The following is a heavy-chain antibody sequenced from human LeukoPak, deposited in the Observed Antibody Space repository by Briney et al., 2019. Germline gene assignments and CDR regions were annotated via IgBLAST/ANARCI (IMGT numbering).Heavy chain of an antibody. CDR1: GFTFSSYA. D-gene: IGHD2-2*01. CDR2: LSASGGTT. CDR3: AREPREYCSRIACPNWFES. V-gene: IGHV3-23*01. J-gene: IGHJ5*01. Sequence: GGSLRLSCAASGFTFSSYAMSWVRQAPGKGLEWVSALSASGGTTYYADSVKGRFTISRDNSENTLYLQMNSLRAEDTAVYYCAREPREYCSRIACPNWFESWGQGTLVTVSS.